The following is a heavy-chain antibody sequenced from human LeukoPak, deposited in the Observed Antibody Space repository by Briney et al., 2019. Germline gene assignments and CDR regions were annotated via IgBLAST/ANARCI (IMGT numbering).Heavy chain of an antibody. J-gene: IGHJ6*04. V-gene: IGHV1-18*04. CDR1: GYTFTSYG. CDR3: ARDGGYDENYYYYGMDV. CDR2: ISAYNGNT. Sequence: AASVKVSCKASGYTFTSYGISWVRQAPGQGLEWMGWISAYNGNTNYAQKLQGRVTMTTDTSTSTAYMELRSLRSDDTAVYYCARDGGYDENYYYYGMDVWGKGTTVTVSS. D-gene: IGHD5-12*01.